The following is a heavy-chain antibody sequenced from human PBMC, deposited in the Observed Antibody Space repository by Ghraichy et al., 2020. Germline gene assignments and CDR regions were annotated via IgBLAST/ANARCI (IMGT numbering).Heavy chain of an antibody. J-gene: IGHJ6*03. D-gene: IGHD4-11*01. Sequence: GGSLRLSCAASGFTFSSYAMSWVRQAPGKGLEWVSAISGSGGSTYYADSVKGRFTISRDNSKNTLYLQMNSLRAEDTAVYYRAKTAGGDYSNYMAVYYYYYMDVWGKGTTVTVSS. CDR3: AKTAGGDYSNYMAVYYYYYMDV. V-gene: IGHV3-23*01. CDR1: GFTFSSYA. CDR2: ISGSGGST.